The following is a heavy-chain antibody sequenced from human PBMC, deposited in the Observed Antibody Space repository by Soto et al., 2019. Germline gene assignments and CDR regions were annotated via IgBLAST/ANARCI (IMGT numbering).Heavy chain of an antibody. CDR1: GFTFSSYG. D-gene: IGHD3-22*01. CDR2: IWYDGSNK. V-gene: IGHV3-33*01. Sequence: GGSLRLSCAASGFTFSSYGMHWVRQAPGKGLEWVAVIWYDGSNKYYADSVKGRFTISRDNSKNTLYLQMNSLRAEDTAVYYCARDAPNYYDSSELDYWGQGTLVTVSS. J-gene: IGHJ4*02. CDR3: ARDAPNYYDSSELDY.